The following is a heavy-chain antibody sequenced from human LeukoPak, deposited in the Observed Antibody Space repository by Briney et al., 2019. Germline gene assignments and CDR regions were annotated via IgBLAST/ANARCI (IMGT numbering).Heavy chain of an antibody. D-gene: IGHD6-19*01. CDR2: IKQDGSEK. CDR1: GFTVSSYW. Sequence: GGSLRLSCAASGFTVSSYWMSWVRQAPGKGLEWEANIKQDGSEKYYVDSVKGRFTISRDNAKNSLYLQMNSLRAEDTAVYYCARDSTHPYSSGHNWFDPWGQGTLVTVSS. CDR3: ARDSTHPYSSGHNWFDP. J-gene: IGHJ5*02. V-gene: IGHV3-7*01.